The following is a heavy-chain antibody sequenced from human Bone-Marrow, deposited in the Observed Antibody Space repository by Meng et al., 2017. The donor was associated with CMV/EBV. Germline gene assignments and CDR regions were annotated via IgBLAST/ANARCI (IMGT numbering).Heavy chain of an antibody. CDR2: INHSGST. J-gene: IGHJ3*01. CDR3: ARRGVIGSSWYGL. CDR1: GGSFSGYY. D-gene: IGHD6-13*01. Sequence: SETLSLTCAVYGGSFSGYYWSWIRQPPGKGLEWIGEINHSGSTNYNPSLKSRVTISVDTSKNQFSLKLSSVTAADTAVYYCARRGVIGSSWYGLWGQGTMVTVTS. V-gene: IGHV4-34*01.